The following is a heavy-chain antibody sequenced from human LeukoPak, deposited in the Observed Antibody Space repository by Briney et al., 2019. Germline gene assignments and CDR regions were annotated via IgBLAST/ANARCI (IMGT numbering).Heavy chain of an antibody. CDR2: IKEDASEE. V-gene: IGHV3-7*01. CDR3: AIAAGWELGY. D-gene: IGHD6-25*01. J-gene: IGHJ4*02. Sequence: PGGSLRLSCAGSGFTSSRHWMSWVRQTPEKGLEWVANIKEDASEENYVDSVKVRFTISRDNAKNSLYLQMNSLRAEDTAVYYCAIAAGWELGYWGQGTLVTVSS. CDR1: GFTSSRHW.